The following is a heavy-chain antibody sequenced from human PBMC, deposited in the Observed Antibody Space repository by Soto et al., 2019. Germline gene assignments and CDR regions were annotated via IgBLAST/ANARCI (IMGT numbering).Heavy chain of an antibody. V-gene: IGHV1-69*13. CDR3: AKSGSYLRLTFDI. D-gene: IGHD1-26*01. CDR2: IIPIFGTA. J-gene: IGHJ3*02. Sequence: SVKVSCKASGGTFSSYAISWVRQAPGQGLEWMGGIIPIFGTANYAQKFQGRVTITADESTSTAYMELSSLRSEDTAVYYCAKSGSYLRLTFDIWGRGTMVTVSS. CDR1: GGTFSSYA.